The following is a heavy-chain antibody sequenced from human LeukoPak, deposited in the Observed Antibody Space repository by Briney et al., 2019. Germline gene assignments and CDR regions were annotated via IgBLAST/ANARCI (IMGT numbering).Heavy chain of an antibody. V-gene: IGHV3-30-3*01. J-gene: IGHJ4*02. Sequence: GGSLRLSCAASGFTFSSYAMHWVRQAPGKGLEWVAVISYDGSNKYYADSVKGRFTISRDNSKNTLYLQMNSLRAEDTAVYYCARVGYCSGGSCSHFDYWGQGTLVTVSS. CDR2: ISYDGSNK. CDR1: GFTFSSYA. CDR3: ARVGYCSGGSCSHFDY. D-gene: IGHD2-15*01.